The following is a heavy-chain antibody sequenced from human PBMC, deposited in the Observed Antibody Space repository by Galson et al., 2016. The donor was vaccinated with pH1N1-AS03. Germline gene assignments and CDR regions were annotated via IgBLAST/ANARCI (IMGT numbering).Heavy chain of an antibody. CDR2: IAKDGTTK. J-gene: IGHJ4*02. CDR1: GFDFRSYS. V-gene: IGHV3-30-3*01. D-gene: IGHD3-10*01. CDR3: AREGTGIVRSYRGSLDY. Sequence: SLRLSCAASGFDFRSYSMHWVRQAPGKGLEWGAVIAKDGTTKFDADFVKGRFTISRDNSRNTLYLEMSRLTPEDTAVYYCAREGTGIVRSYRGSLDYWGQGILVTVSS.